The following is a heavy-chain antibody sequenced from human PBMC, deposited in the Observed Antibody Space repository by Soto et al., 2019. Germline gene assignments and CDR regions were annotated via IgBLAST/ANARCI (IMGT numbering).Heavy chain of an antibody. J-gene: IGHJ3*02. CDR1: GFSFSSYN. D-gene: IGHD3-3*01. V-gene: IGHV3-21*01. CDR3: VRDWGGSRSDAFDI. CDR2: ITSSGTYI. Sequence: GGSLRLSCAASGFSFSSYNMNWVRQAPGKGLEWVSSITSSGTYIYYTDSVRGRFTISRDNAKNSVYLQMNSLRAEDTAVYYCVRDWGGSRSDAFDIWGLGTLVTV.